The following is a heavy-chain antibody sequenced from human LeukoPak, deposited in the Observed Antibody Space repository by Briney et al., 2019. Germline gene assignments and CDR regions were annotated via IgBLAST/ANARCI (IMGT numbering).Heavy chain of an antibody. CDR3: ARDYDILTGYYKGLYP. CDR2: ISAYNGNT. Sequence: ASVKVSCKASGYTFTSHGISWVRQAPGQGLEWMGWISAYNGNTNYAQKLQGRVTMTTDTSTSTAYMELRSLRSDDTAVYYCARDYDILTGYYKGLYPWGQGTLVTVSS. J-gene: IGHJ5*02. CDR1: GYTFTSHG. D-gene: IGHD3-9*01. V-gene: IGHV1-18*01.